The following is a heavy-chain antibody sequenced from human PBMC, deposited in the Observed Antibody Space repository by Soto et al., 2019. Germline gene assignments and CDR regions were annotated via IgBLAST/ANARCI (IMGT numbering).Heavy chain of an antibody. Sequence: SVKVSCKASGGTFSSYAISWVRQAPGQGLEWLGGIIPIFGTANYAQKFQGRVTITADESTSTAYMELSSLRSEDTAVYYCARCSSTSCYVRGAQYYYGMYVWGQGTTVTVSS. D-gene: IGHD2-2*01. J-gene: IGHJ6*02. V-gene: IGHV1-69*13. CDR1: GGTFSSYA. CDR2: IIPIFGTA. CDR3: ARCSSTSCYVRGAQYYYGMYV.